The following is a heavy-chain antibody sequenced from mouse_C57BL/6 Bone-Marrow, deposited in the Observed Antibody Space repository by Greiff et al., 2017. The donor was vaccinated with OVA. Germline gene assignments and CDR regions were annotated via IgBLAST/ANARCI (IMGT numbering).Heavy chain of an antibody. D-gene: IGHD1-1*01. CDR1: GYTFTSYW. CDR3: AREGLLRLFDY. Sequence: QVHVKQSGAELVKPGASVKLSCKASGYTFTSYWMQWVKQRPGQGLEWIGEIDPSDSYTNYNQKFKGKATLTVDTSSSTAYMQLSSLTSEDSAVYYCAREGLLRLFDYWGQGTTLTVSS. V-gene: IGHV1-50*01. CDR2: IDPSDSYT. J-gene: IGHJ2*01.